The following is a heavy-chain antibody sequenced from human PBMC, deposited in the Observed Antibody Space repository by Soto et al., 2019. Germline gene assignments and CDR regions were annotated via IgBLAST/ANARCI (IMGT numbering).Heavy chain of an antibody. Sequence: GGSLRLSCASSGFTLSMSAVNWVRQAPGKGLEWVSYISDSGDRTYYADSVKGRFTISRDRSKNTVSLQMDSLRAEDTAVYYCAKDRGIIVKAGDAIDVWGQGTKVTVSS. D-gene: IGHD3-16*02. CDR3: AKDRGIIVKAGDAIDV. CDR2: ISDSGDRT. CDR1: GFTLSMSA. J-gene: IGHJ3*01. V-gene: IGHV3-23*01.